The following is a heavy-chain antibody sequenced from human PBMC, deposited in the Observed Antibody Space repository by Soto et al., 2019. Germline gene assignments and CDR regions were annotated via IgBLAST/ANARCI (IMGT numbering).Heavy chain of an antibody. J-gene: IGHJ6*03. CDR2: IYSGGRK. CDR3: ARAQGVGDIVVVGSYYMDV. V-gene: IGHV3-53*04. D-gene: IGHD2-2*01. CDR1: GFTVSSNY. Sequence: GGSLRLSCAASGFTVSSNYMGWVRQAPGKGLEWVSVIYSGGRKYYTDSEKGQLTISRHNSKNTLNLKIKSLKTEDTAVYYCARAQGVGDIVVVGSYYMDVWGKGTTVTVSS.